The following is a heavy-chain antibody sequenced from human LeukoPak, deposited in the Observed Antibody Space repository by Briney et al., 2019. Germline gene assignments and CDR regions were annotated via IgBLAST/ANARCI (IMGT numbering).Heavy chain of an antibody. CDR1: GGSISSYY. J-gene: IGHJ6*02. V-gene: IGHV4-59*01. CDR3: ARTLYGMDV. CDR2: IYYSGST. Sequence: SETLSLTCTVSGGSISSYYWSWIRQPPGKGLEWIGYIYYSGSTNYNPPLKSRVTISVDTSKNQFSLKLSSVTAADTAVYYCARTLYGMDVWGQGTTVTVSS.